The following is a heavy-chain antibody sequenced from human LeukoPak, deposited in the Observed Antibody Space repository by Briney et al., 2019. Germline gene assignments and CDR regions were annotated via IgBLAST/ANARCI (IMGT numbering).Heavy chain of an antibody. CDR3: ARVEPGYYYYYYMDV. V-gene: IGHV4-4*07. J-gene: IGHJ6*03. CDR2: IYTSGST. D-gene: IGHD1-26*01. CDR1: GGSISSYY. Sequence: PSETLSLTCSVSGGSISSYYWSWIRQPAGKGLEWIGRIYTSGSTNYNPSLKSRVTISVDTSKNQFSLKLSSVTAADTAVYYCARVEPGYYYYYYMDVWGKGTTVTVSS.